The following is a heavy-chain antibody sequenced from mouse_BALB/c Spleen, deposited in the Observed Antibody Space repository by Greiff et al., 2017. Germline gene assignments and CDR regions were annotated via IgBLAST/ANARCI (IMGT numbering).Heavy chain of an antibody. CDR3: ARWGKGAY. V-gene: IGHV14-1*02. CDR2: IDPENGNT. Sequence: VQLQQSGAELVRPGALVKLSCKASGFNIKDYYMHWVKQRPEQGLEWIGWIDPENGNTIYDPKFQGKASITADTSSNTAYLQLSSLTSEDTAVYYCARWGKGAYWGQGTLVTVSA. CDR1: GFNIKDYY. J-gene: IGHJ3*01. D-gene: IGHD2-1*01.